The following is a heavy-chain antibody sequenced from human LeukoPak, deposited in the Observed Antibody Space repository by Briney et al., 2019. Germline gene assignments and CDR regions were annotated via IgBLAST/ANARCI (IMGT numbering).Heavy chain of an antibody. CDR3: ARDQGGSYRPGGLLYFDY. J-gene: IGHJ4*02. V-gene: IGHV3-23*01. D-gene: IGHD1-26*01. CDR1: GFTFSNYA. CDR2: MSGSGGRV. Sequence: GGSLRLSCAASGFTFSNYAMSWVRQAPGKGLEWVSTMSGSGGRVYYADSVKGRFTISRDNSKNTLYLQMSSLRAEDTAMYYCARDQGGSYRPGGLLYFDYWGQGTLATVSS.